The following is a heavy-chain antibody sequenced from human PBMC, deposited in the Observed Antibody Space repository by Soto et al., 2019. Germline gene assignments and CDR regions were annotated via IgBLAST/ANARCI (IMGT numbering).Heavy chain of an antibody. CDR2: IYWDDDK. J-gene: IGHJ6*02. CDR3: VQSRCGGDCLQSYSSHSYYGLDV. V-gene: IGHV2-5*02. Sequence: QITLKESGPTLVKPTQTLTLTCTFPGFSFSSIGEGVGWIRQPPGKALEWLALIYWDDDKRYSPSLKSRLTITKDSSKNQVVLTMTNMDPEDTATYYCVQSRCGGDCLQSYSSHSYYGLDVWGQGTTVTVSS. D-gene: IGHD2-21*02. CDR1: GFSFSSIGEG.